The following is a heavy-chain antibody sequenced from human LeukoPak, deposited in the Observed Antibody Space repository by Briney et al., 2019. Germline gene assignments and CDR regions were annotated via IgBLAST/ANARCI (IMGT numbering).Heavy chain of an antibody. CDR3: AKDFFNFGDNGPGHY. D-gene: IGHD4-17*01. V-gene: IGHV3-74*01. Sequence: GGSLRLSCAASGFTFSSYWMHWVRQAPGKGLVWVSRINSDGSSTSYADSVKGRFTISRDNAKNTLYLQMNSLRAEDTAVYYCAKDFFNFGDNGPGHYWGQGTLLTVSS. J-gene: IGHJ4*02. CDR1: GFTFSSYW. CDR2: INSDGSST.